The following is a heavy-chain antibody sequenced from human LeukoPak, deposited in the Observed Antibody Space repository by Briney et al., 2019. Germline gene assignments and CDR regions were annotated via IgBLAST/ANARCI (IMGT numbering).Heavy chain of an antibody. CDR3: ARHYGSGSYYNLHYFDY. D-gene: IGHD3-10*01. J-gene: IGHJ4*02. CDR1: GGSISRYY. V-gene: IGHV4-59*01. Sequence: KPSETLSLTCTVSGGSISRYYCSWIRQPPGRGLEWLGYIYYGGSTNYNPSLKSRVTISVDTSKNQFSLKLSSVTAADTAVYYCARHYGSGSYYNLHYFDYWGQGTLVTVSS. CDR2: IYYGGST.